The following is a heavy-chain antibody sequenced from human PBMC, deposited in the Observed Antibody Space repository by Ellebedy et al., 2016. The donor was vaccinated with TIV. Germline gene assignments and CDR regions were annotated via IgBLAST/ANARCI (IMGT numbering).Heavy chain of an antibody. CDR2: ITTGGST. D-gene: IGHD3-10*01. V-gene: IGHV3-64D*06. Sequence: GESLKISCSGSGFTFNHFALGWVRQAPGKGLDYVSTITTGGSTYYADSVKGGFTISRDNSKSTLYLQLTSLRPEDTALYYCVKDDYFGSGNFFNVWGQGTLVTVSS. CDR1: GFTFNHFA. CDR3: VKDDYFGSGNFFNV. J-gene: IGHJ3*01.